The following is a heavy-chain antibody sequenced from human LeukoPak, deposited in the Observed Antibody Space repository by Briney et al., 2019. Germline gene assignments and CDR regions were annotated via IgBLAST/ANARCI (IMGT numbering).Heavy chain of an antibody. CDR1: GFTFSSYA. CDR3: AKEREYYDFWSGYYTGGYYFDY. Sequence: PGGSLRLSCAASGFTFSSYAMSWVRQAPGKGLAWVSAISGSGGSTYYADSVKGRFTISRDNSKNTLYLQMNSLRAEDTAVYYCAKEREYYDFWSGYYTGGYYFDYWGQGTLVTVSS. J-gene: IGHJ4*02. D-gene: IGHD3-3*01. V-gene: IGHV3-23*01. CDR2: ISGSGGST.